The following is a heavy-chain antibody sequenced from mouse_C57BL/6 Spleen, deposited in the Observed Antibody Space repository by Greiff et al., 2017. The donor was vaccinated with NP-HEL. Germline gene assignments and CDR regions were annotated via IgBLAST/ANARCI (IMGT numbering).Heavy chain of an antibody. J-gene: IGHJ3*01. V-gene: IGHV1-69*01. D-gene: IGHD4-1*01. Sequence: VKLVESGAELVMPGASVKLSCKASGYTFTSYWMHWVKQRPGQGLEWIGEIDPSDSYTNYNQKFKGKSTLTVDKSSSTAYMQLSSLTSEDSAVYYCARWEEGFAYWGQGTLVTVSA. CDR3: ARWEEGFAY. CDR1: GYTFTSYW. CDR2: IDPSDSYT.